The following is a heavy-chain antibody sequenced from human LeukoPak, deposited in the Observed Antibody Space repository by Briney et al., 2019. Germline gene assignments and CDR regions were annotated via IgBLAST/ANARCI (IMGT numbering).Heavy chain of an antibody. CDR1: GGSFSGYY. CDR2: INHSGST. V-gene: IGHV4-34*01. D-gene: IGHD1-7*01. Sequence: KPSETLSLTCAVYGGSFSGYYWSWIRQPPGKGLEWIGEINHSGSTNYNPSLKSRVTISVDTSKNQFSLKLSSVTAADTAVYYCARGSVELELVHVRWFDPWGQGTLVTVSS. J-gene: IGHJ5*02. CDR3: ARGSVELELVHVRWFDP.